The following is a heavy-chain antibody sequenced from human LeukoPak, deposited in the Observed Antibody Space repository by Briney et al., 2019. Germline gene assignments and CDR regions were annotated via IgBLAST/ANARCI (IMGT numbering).Heavy chain of an antibody. V-gene: IGHV3-7*01. D-gene: IGHD1-14*01. CDR3: ARGTEVPYYYYMDV. CDR2: MKGDGSEI. J-gene: IGHJ6*03. CDR1: GFIFSTYW. Sequence: PGGSLRLSCAASGFIFSTYWMMWARQAPGKGLEWVANMKGDGSEIHYVDSVKGRFTISRDNARNSLFLQMNGLRPEDTAVYYCARGTEVPYYYYMDVWGKGTTVTVSS.